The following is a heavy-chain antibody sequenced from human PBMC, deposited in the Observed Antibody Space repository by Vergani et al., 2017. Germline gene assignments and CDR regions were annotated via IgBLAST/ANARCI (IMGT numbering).Heavy chain of an antibody. Sequence: QLQLQESGPGLVKPSETLSLTCTVSGGSISSYYWSWIRQPPGKGLEWIGYIYYSGSTNYNPSLKSRVTISVDTSKNQFSLKLSSVTAADTAVYFCARVMYRDEASTGYRLEGMDIWGQGTTVTISS. V-gene: IGHV4-59*01. CDR3: ARVMYRDEASTGYRLEGMDI. D-gene: IGHD3-9*01. CDR2: IYYSGST. J-gene: IGHJ6*02. CDR1: GGSISSYY.